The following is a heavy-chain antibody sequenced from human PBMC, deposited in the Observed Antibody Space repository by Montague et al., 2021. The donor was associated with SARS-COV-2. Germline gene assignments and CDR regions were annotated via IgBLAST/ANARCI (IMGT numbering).Heavy chain of an antibody. CDR1: GGSVSSSPYY. V-gene: IGHV4-39*01. D-gene: IGHD3-10*01. CDR2: ISCSGRT. J-gene: IGHJ6*03. Sequence: SETLSPTCTVSGGSVSSSPYYWGWIRQPPGRGLEWVGSISCSGRTYFSPSLKSRLTISVDSSENQFSLRLSSVTAADTAVYYCASSYYYGSGTYVYNYYMDVWGKGTTVTVSS. CDR3: ASSYYYGSGTYVYNYYMDV.